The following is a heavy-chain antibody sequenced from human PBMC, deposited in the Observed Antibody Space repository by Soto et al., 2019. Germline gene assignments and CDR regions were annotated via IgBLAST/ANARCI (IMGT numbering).Heavy chain of an antibody. CDR1: GGSISSSSYY. Sequence: SETLSLTCTVSGGSISSSSYYWGWIRQPPGKGLEWIGSIYYSGSTYYNPSLKSRVTISVDTSKNQFSLKLSSVTAADTAVYYCARLPPSRDSGSYFFNYWGQGTLVTVSS. CDR2: IYYSGST. J-gene: IGHJ4*02. D-gene: IGHD1-26*01. V-gene: IGHV4-39*01. CDR3: ARLPPSRDSGSYFFNY.